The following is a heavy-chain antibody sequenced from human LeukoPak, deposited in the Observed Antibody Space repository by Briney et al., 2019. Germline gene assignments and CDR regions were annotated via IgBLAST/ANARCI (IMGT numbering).Heavy chain of an antibody. CDR1: GGSISIYY. CDR3: ARLLGGFCAQAGSTSCYIFDY. J-gene: IGHJ4*02. V-gene: IGHV4-4*07. CDR2: IYTSGST. D-gene: IGHD2-2*02. Sequence: SETLSLTCTVSGGSISIYYWSWIRQPAGKGLEWIGRIYTSGSTNYNPSLKSRVTTSVDTSKNQFSLQLSSVTAADTAVYYCARLLGGFCAQAGSTSCYIFDYWGQGTLVTVSS.